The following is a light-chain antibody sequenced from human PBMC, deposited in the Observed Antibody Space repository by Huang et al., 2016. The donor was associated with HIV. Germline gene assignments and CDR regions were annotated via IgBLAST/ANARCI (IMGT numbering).Light chain of an antibody. CDR2: TAS. Sequence: IQLTQSPSSLSASVGDRVTITCRASQGIRISLAWYQQKPGQAPNLLIYTASTLQSGVPSRFIGSGSATDFTLTITSLQPEDFATYYCQQLNGFPPTFGGGTRVEIK. CDR3: QQLNGFPPT. J-gene: IGKJ4*01. V-gene: IGKV1-9*01. CDR1: QGIRIS.